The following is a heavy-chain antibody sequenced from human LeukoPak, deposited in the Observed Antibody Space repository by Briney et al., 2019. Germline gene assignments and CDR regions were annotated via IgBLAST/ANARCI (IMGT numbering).Heavy chain of an antibody. V-gene: IGHV3-30-3*01. CDR3: ARSFLSGSPTPGYDY. Sequence: GGSLRLSCAASGFTFSSYAMHWVRQAPGKGLEGVAVISYDGSNKYYADSVKGRFTISRDNAKNSLYLQMNSLRAEDTAVYYCARSFLSGSPTPGYDYWGQGTLVTVSS. D-gene: IGHD1-26*01. J-gene: IGHJ4*02. CDR1: GFTFSSYA. CDR2: ISYDGSNK.